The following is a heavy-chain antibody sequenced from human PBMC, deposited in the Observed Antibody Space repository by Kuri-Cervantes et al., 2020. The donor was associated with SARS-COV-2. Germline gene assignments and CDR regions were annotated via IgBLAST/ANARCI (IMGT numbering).Heavy chain of an antibody. V-gene: IGHV6-1*01. J-gene: IGHJ4*02. CDR2: TFYRSKWHS. D-gene: IGHD6-19*01. CDR1: GDSVSSNSAP. Sequence: SQTLSLTCAIPGDSVSSNSAPGSWVRQSPSRGLEWLGRTFYRSKWHSDYAVSVKGRITISPDTSKNQFSLRLNSVTPEDSAVYYCSGGSSGRDYWGQGTLVTVSS. CDR3: SGGSSGRDY.